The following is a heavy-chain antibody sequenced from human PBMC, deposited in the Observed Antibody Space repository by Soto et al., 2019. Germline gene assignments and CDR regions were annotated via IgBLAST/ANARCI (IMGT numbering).Heavy chain of an antibody. V-gene: IGHV4-59*01. J-gene: IGHJ5*02. Sequence: PSETLSLTCAVYGGSFSDYYCSWIRQPPGKGLEWIGYIYYSGSTNYNPSLKSRVTISVDTSKNQFSLKLSSVTAADTAVYYCARVGCISCFNNWFDPWGQGTLVTVSS. D-gene: IGHD2-2*01. CDR2: IYYSGST. CDR3: ARVGCISCFNNWFDP. CDR1: GGSFSDYY.